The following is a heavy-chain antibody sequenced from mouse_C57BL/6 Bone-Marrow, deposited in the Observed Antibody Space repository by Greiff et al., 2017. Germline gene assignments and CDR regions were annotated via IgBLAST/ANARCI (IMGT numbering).Heavy chain of an antibody. CDR2: IDPANGNT. D-gene: IGHD1-1*01. CDR1: GFNIKNTY. V-gene: IGHV14-3*01. CDR3: ARELAYYYGSSYGYFDV. Sequence: EVQLQESVAELVRPGASVKLSCTASGFNIKNTYMHWVKQRPEQGLEWIGRIDPANGNTKYAPKFQGKATITADTSSNTAYLQLSSLTSEDTAIYYCARELAYYYGSSYGYFDVWGTGTTVTVSS. J-gene: IGHJ1*03.